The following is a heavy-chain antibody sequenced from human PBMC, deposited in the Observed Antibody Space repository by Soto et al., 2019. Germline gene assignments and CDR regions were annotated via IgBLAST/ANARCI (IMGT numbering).Heavy chain of an antibody. D-gene: IGHD3-22*01. CDR2: IRSKADNYAT. V-gene: IGHV3-73*01. CDR1: GFPFSGSA. CDR3: TERGKYDNRVFDC. Sequence: GGSLRLSCAASGFPFSGSAMHWVRQASGKGQEWVGRIRSKADNYATSYAASVKGRFTISRDDSKNTAYLQMDSLKTEDTAVYYCTERGKYDNRVFDCWSQGTLVTVSS. J-gene: IGHJ4*02.